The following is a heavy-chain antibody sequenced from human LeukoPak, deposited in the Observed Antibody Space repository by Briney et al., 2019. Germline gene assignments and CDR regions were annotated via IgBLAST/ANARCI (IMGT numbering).Heavy chain of an antibody. D-gene: IGHD6-13*01. Sequence: PGGSLSLSCAPSGFTVSIKYASWVRQPPGEGLEWVSVIYSCGSTYYADSVKGRFTISRDNSKNTLYLQMNSLRAEDTAVYYCARGQRHSSSWYGPDAFDIWGQGTMVTVSS. CDR2: IYSCGST. J-gene: IGHJ3*02. CDR1: GFTVSIKY. V-gene: IGHV3-53*01. CDR3: ARGQRHSSSWYGPDAFDI.